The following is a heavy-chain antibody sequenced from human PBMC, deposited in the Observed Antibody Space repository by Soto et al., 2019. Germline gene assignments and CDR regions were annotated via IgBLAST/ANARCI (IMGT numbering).Heavy chain of an antibody. D-gene: IGHD2-15*01. CDR1: GFNFSSYA. Sequence: GGSLRLSCAASGFNFSSYAMSWVRQAPGKGLEWVSAISGSGGSTYYADSVKGRFTISRDNSKNTLYLQMNSLRAEDTAVYYFAKGVYCGGGSCYGGGAYLDYWGKGTLVPVSP. J-gene: IGHJ4*02. CDR3: AKGVYCGGGSCYGGGAYLDY. V-gene: IGHV3-23*01. CDR2: ISGSGGST.